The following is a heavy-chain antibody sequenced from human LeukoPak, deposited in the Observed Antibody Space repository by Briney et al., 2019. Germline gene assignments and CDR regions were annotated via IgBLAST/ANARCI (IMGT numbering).Heavy chain of an antibody. D-gene: IGHD6-13*01. CDR3: ARVDRVGGIAAAGT. CDR1: GYTFTSYG. Sequence: SVKVSCKASGYTFTSYGISWVRQAPGQGLEWMGGIIPIFGTANYAQNFQGRVTITADESTSTAYMVLSSLRSEDTAVYYCARVDRVGGIAAAGTWGQGTLVTVSS. V-gene: IGHV1-69*13. CDR2: IIPIFGTA. J-gene: IGHJ5*02.